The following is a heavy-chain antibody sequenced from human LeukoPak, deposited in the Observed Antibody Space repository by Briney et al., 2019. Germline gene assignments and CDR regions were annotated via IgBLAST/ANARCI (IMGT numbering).Heavy chain of an antibody. CDR3: AKVLGYCSSTSCYALSYGMDV. J-gene: IGHJ6*02. Sequence: GGSLRLSCAASGFTVSTNYMTWVRQAPGKGLEWVAVISYDGSNKYYADSVKGRFTISRDNSKNTLYLQMNSLRAEDTAVYYCAKVLGYCSSTSCYALSYGMDVWGQGTTVTVSS. V-gene: IGHV3-30*18. CDR1: GFTVSTNY. CDR2: ISYDGSNK. D-gene: IGHD2-2*01.